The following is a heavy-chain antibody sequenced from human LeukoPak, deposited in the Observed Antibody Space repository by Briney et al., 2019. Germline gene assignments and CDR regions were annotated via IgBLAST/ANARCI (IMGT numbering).Heavy chain of an antibody. D-gene: IGHD3-10*01. CDR1: GFTFSSYA. CDR2: ISYDGSNK. CDR3: AKEPHYGSGNYFDY. V-gene: IGHV3-30*04. Sequence: GGSLRLSCAASGFTFSSYAMHWVRQAPGKGLEWVAVISYDGSNKYYADSVKGRFTISRDNSKNSLYLQMNSLRAEDTALYYCAKEPHYGSGNYFDYWGQGTLVTVSS. J-gene: IGHJ4*02.